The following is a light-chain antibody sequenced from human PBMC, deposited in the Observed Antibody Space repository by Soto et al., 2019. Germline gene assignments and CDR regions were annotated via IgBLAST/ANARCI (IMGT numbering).Light chain of an antibody. V-gene: IGLV1-44*01. J-gene: IGLJ1*01. CDR1: SSNIGSNT. CDR2: SNN. CDR3: AAWADSLNVRV. Sequence: QSVLTQPPSASRTPGQRLTISCSGSSSNIGSNTVNWYQQLPGTAPKLLIYSNNQRPSGVPDRFSGSKSGTSASLAISGLQSEDEADYYCAAWADSLNVRVFGTGTKVTVL.